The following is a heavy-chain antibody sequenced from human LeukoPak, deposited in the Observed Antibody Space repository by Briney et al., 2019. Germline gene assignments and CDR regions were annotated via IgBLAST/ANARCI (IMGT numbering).Heavy chain of an antibody. CDR1: GFTFSNYG. CDR2: ISGSGGST. D-gene: IGHD6-13*01. CDR3: ANAPGSWMKNYYFDY. V-gene: IGHV3-23*01. J-gene: IGHJ4*02. Sequence: PGGSLRLSCAASGFTFSNYGMSWVRQAPGKGLEWVSAISGSGGSTYYADSVKGRFTISRDNSENTLYLQMNSLRAEDTAVYYCANAPGSWMKNYYFDYWGQGTLVTVSS.